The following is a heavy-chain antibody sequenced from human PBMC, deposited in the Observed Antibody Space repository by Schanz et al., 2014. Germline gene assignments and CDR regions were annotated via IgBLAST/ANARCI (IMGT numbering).Heavy chain of an antibody. V-gene: IGHV3-23*04. Sequence: VQLVESGGGVVQPGGSLRLSCAASGFNFSDYAMCWVRQAPGKGLEWVSAISGSGGSTYYADSVKGRFTISRDNSKNTLYLQMNSLRAEDTAVYYCAKGRFGELSAFDIWGQGTMVTVSS. CDR1: GFNFSDYA. D-gene: IGHD3-10*01. CDR2: ISGSGGST. J-gene: IGHJ3*02. CDR3: AKGRFGELSAFDI.